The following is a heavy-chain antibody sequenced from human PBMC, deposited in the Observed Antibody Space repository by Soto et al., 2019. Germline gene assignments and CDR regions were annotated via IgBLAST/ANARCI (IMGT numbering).Heavy chain of an antibody. CDR2: INPNSGGT. D-gene: IGHD3-22*01. J-gene: IGHJ2*01. CDR1: GYTFTGYY. V-gene: IGHV1-2*04. CDR3: ARSLYYDSTTQSPGWYFDL. Sequence: ASVKVSCKASGYTFTGYYMHLVRQAPGQGLEWMGWINPNSGGTNYAQKFQGWVTMTRDTSISTAYMELSSLKASDSAIYYCARSLYYDSTTQSPGWYFDLWGRGTLVTVSS.